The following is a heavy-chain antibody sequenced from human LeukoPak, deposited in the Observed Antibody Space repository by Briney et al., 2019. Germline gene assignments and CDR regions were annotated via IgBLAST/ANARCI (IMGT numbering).Heavy chain of an antibody. D-gene: IGHD3-10*01. CDR3: ARLNYGSGSELDY. CDR2: INAGNGNT. V-gene: IGHV1-3*01. J-gene: IGHJ4*02. CDR1: GYTFTSYD. Sequence: ASVKVSCKASGYTFTSYDINWVRQAPGQRLEWMGWINAGNGNTKYSQKFQGRVTITRDTSTSTAYMELSSLRSEDTAVYYCARLNYGSGSELDYWGQGTLVTVSS.